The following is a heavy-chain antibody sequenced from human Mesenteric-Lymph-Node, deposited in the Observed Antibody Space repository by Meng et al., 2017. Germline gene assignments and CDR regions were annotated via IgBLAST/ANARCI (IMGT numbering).Heavy chain of an antibody. J-gene: IGHJ5*02. Sequence: QVQLVESGGALVKPGESLRLSCAASGFTFSDYYMSWVRQAPGKGLEWISYISSSAKTRYYADSVNGRFTISRDNAKNSLYLQMNSLRAEDTAVYYCASAARPWQYLVSWGQGTLVTVSS. CDR2: ISSSAKTR. V-gene: IGHV3-11*01. D-gene: IGHD6-13*01. CDR1: GFTFSDYY. CDR3: ASAARPWQYLVS.